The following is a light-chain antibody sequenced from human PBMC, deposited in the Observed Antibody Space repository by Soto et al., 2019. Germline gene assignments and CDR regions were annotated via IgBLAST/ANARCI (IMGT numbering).Light chain of an antibody. V-gene: IGLV6-57*02. Sequence: NFMLTQPHSVSESPGKTVTISCTGSSGSIASNYVQWYQQRPGSAPTTVIYEDNQRPSGVPDRFSGSIDSSSNSASLTISGLKAEDEAGYYCQSYDSSNLVFGGGTKVTVL. J-gene: IGLJ3*02. CDR2: EDN. CDR3: QSYDSSNLV. CDR1: SGSIASNY.